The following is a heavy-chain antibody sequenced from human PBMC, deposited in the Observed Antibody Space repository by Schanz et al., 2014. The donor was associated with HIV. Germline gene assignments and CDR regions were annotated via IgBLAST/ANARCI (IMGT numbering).Heavy chain of an antibody. V-gene: IGHV3-74*01. Sequence: EVQLVESGGCLVQPGGSLRLSCAASGFTFSNDWMHWVRQAPGKGLVWVSRINALGTTTAYADSVKGRFAISRDNAKRTLALQMNSMRAEESAVFYCARESNGAFDLWGRGTLVTVSS. CDR3: ARESNGAFDL. J-gene: IGHJ2*01. CDR1: GFTFSNDW. CDR2: INALGTTT.